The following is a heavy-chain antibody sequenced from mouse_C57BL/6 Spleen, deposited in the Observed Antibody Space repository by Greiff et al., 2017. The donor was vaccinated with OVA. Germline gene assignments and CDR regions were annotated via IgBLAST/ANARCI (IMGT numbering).Heavy chain of an antibody. CDR2: ISYDGSN. D-gene: IGHD2-5*01. Sequence: EVQLQESGPGLVKPSQSLSLTCSVTGYSITSGYYWYWIRQFPGNILEWMGYISYDGSNNYNPSLKNRISITRDTSKNQFFLRLNSVTTEDTATYDCARDDDYSNHDYWGQGTTLTVSA. J-gene: IGHJ2*01. V-gene: IGHV3-6*01. CDR3: ARDDDYSNHDY. CDR1: GYSITSGYY.